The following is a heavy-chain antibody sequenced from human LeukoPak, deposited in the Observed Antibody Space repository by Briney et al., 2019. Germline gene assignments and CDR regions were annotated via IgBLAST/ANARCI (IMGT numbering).Heavy chain of an antibody. V-gene: IGHV1-3*01. CDR3: ARIRRSGDGYNSYFDY. J-gene: IGHJ4*02. D-gene: IGHD5-24*01. Sequence: ASVKVSCKASGYTFTNYAMHWVRQAPGQRLEWMGWINAGNGNTKYSQKFQGRVTITRDTSASTAYMELSSLRSEDTAVYYCARIRRSGDGYNSYFDYWGQGTLVTVSS. CDR2: INAGNGNT. CDR1: GYTFTNYA.